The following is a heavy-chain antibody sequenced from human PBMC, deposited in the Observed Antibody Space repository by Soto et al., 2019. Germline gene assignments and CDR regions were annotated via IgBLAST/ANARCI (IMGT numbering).Heavy chain of an antibody. J-gene: IGHJ3*02. CDR2: IHYTGSR. Sequence: PSETLSLTCTVSGASVNDYYWNWVRQPLGKGLEWIGFIHYTGSRIFNPSLQSRVTMSVDVSQNQFSLRLTSVTAADTAIYYCARWGHPAVKAFDIWGQETTVTVSS. CDR1: GASVNDYY. D-gene: IGHD3-16*01. CDR3: ARWGHPAVKAFDI. V-gene: IGHV4-59*02.